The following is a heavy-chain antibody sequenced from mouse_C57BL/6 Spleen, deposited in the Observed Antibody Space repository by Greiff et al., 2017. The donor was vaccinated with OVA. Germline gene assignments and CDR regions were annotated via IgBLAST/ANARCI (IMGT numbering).Heavy chain of an antibody. CDR1: GYTFTSYW. CDR3: ARRRGNGYYLDY. CDR2: IDPSDSEP. D-gene: IGHD2-1*01. Sequence: QVQLQQPGAELVRPGSSVKLSCKASGYTFTSYWMHWVNHRPIQGLEWIGNIDPSDSEPHYNQKFKEQATLTVDKSSSTAYMQLSSLTSEDSAVHCCARRRGNGYYLDYWGQGTTLTVSS. J-gene: IGHJ2*01. V-gene: IGHV1-52*01.